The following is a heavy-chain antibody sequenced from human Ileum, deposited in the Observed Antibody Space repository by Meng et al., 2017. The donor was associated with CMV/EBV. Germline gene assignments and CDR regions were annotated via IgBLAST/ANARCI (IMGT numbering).Heavy chain of an antibody. CDR1: GFTISTNW. V-gene: IGHV3-74*03. CDR3: ARDTEGY. D-gene: IGHD1-14*01. Sequence: SLRLSCVASGFTISTNWMHWVRQVPGKGLVRVSGINNDGSRATYADFVKGRFTISRDNAKNTAYLEMNSLGPEDTAMYYCARDTEGYWGQGTLVTVSS. J-gene: IGHJ4*02. CDR2: INNDGSRA.